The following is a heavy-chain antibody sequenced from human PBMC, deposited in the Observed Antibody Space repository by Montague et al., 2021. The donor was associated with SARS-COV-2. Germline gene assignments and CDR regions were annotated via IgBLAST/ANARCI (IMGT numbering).Heavy chain of an antibody. CDR3: AKGAFSYGINIMDS. CDR2: LRGSDGAT. CDR1: GFSFIGYS. D-gene: IGHD2-21*01. J-gene: IGHJ4*02. V-gene: IGHV3-23*01. Sequence: SLRLSCAASGFSFIGYSMSWVRQTPGKGLELVSALRGSDGATFYADSVNGHFTISRDTSKNTLFLQMISLSADDSALYYCAKGAFSYGINIMDSWGQGTLVTVSS.